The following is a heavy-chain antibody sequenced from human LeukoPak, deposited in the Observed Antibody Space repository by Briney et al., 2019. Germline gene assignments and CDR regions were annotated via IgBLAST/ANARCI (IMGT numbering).Heavy chain of an antibody. CDR3: ARDLTDYYDSSGYYDY. CDR1: GYTFTSYY. V-gene: IGHV1-46*01. J-gene: IGHJ4*02. CDR2: INPSGGST. Sequence: ASVTVSCKASGYTFTSYYMHWVRQAPGQGLEWMGIINPSGGSTSYAQKFQGRVTMTRDTSTSTVYMELSSLRSEDTAVYYCARDLTDYYDSSGYYDYWGQGTLVTVSS. D-gene: IGHD3-22*01.